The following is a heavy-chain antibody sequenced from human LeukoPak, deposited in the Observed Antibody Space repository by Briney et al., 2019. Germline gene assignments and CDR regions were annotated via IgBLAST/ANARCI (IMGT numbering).Heavy chain of an antibody. J-gene: IGHJ4*02. D-gene: IGHD2-15*01. CDR1: GYTFTGYY. V-gene: IGHV1-2*06. CDR3: ARVRLGCSGGSCDLTLDY. Sequence: GASVKVSCKASGYTFTGYYMHWVRQAPGQGLEWMGRINPNSGGTYYAQKFQGRVTMTRDTSISTAYMELSRLRSDDTAVYYCARVRLGCSGGSCDLTLDYWGQGTLVTVSS. CDR2: INPNSGGT.